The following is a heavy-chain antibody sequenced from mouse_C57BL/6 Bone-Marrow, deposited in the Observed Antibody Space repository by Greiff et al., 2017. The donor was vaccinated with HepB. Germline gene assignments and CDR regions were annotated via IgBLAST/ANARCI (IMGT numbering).Heavy chain of an antibody. D-gene: IGHD2-1*01. J-gene: IGHJ3*01. CDR2: IYPGDGDT. CDR1: GYAFSSSW. CDR3: ARSEGNYVRFAD. V-gene: IGHV1-82*01. Sequence: QVQLQQSGPELVKPGASVKISCKASGYAFSSSWMNWVKQRPGKGLEWIGRIYPGDGDTNYNGKFKGKATLTADKSSSTAYMQLSSLTSEDSAVYFCARSEGNYVRFADWGQGTLVTVSA.